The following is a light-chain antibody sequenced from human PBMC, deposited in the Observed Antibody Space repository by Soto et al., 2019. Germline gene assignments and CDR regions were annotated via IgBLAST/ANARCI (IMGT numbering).Light chain of an antibody. V-gene: IGKV3-20*01. J-gene: IGKJ2*01. Sequence: EIVLTQSPGTLSLSPGERATLSCRVSQSVSINYLAWYQQKPGRAPRLLIYGASRRATGIPDRFSGSGSGTDFTLTISRLEPEDFAVYYCQQYGTSPGSFGQGTKLEIK. CDR2: GAS. CDR1: QSVSINY. CDR3: QQYGTSPGS.